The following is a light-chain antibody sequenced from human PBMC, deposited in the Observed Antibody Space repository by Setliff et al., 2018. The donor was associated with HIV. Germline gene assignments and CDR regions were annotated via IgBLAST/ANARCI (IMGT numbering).Light chain of an antibody. Sequence: QSALTQHASVSGSPGQSLTISCSGTTNDIGDYNYVSWYQQYPGKAPKRIIYEVSNRPSGISNRFYGSKSGTTASLTISGLQADDEADYYCSAYTGSSTLLFGGGTQLTVL. CDR3: SAYTGSSTLL. CDR1: TNDIGDYNY. CDR2: EVS. J-gene: IGLJ3*02. V-gene: IGLV2-14*01.